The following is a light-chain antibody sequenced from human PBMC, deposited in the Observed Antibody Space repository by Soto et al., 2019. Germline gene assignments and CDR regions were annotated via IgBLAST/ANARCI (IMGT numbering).Light chain of an antibody. J-gene: IGKJ1*01. V-gene: IGKV3-20*01. CDR3: HQYSGSPWT. Sequence: EIVLTQSPGTLSLSPGERATLSCRASQSVTSSYLAWYQQKVGQTPRLLIYGATSRATGIPDRFSGSGSGTDFTLTIDRLEPEDFAVYYCHQYSGSPWTFGQGTKVEIK. CDR1: QSVTSSY. CDR2: GAT.